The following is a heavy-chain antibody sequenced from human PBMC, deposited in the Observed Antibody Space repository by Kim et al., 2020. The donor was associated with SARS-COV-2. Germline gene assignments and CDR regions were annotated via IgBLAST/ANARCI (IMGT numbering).Heavy chain of an antibody. Sequence: ASVKVSCKASGYTFTSYYMYWVRQAPGQGLEWMGIINLSGGSTSYAQKFQGRVTMTRDTSTSTDYMEVSSLRSEDTAVYYCARYCSSTSCQPFDYWGQGTLVTVSS. CDR3: ARYCSSTSCQPFDY. J-gene: IGHJ4*02. D-gene: IGHD2-2*01. V-gene: IGHV1-46*01. CDR1: GYTFTSYY. CDR2: INLSGGST.